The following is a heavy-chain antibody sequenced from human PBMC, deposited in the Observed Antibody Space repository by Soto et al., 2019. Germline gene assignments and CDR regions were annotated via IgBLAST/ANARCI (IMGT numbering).Heavy chain of an antibody. Sequence: EVQLLASVGGLVHPGGSLRLSCVASGFKFSSYALTWVRQAPGKGLEWVSVISVSGANTYYADSVKGRFTISRDTSKNTLYLQMNSLRAEDTAINYCGKASTYPLDGVDVWGEGTTVAVSS. CDR3: GKASTYPLDGVDV. V-gene: IGHV3-23*01. CDR1: GFKFSSYA. J-gene: IGHJ6*04. CDR2: ISVSGANT. D-gene: IGHD3-16*01.